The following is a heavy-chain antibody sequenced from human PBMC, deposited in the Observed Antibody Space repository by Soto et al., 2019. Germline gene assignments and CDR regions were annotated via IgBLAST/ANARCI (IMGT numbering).Heavy chain of an antibody. CDR3: ARVGIAVAGSRYYYYGMDV. J-gene: IGHJ6*02. V-gene: IGHV6-1*01. CDR2: TYYRSKWYK. CDR1: GGKLSRNSGT. Sequence: SQALSITCASCGGKLSRNSGTWNWIRQSLSRGLELLGRTYYRSKWYKDYAVSVKSRITINPDTSKNQFSLQLNSVAPEDTAVYYCARVGIAVAGSRYYYYGMDVWVQGTTVTVSS. D-gene: IGHD6-19*01.